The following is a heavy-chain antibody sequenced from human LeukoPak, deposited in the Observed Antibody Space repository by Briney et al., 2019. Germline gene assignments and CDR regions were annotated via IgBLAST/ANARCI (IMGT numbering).Heavy chain of an antibody. CDR1: GFSVSGYW. Sequence: PGGSLRLSCAVSGFSVSGYWMTWVRQAPGKGLEWVANIKQDGGEKNYVDSVKGRFTISRDNAENSLFLQMNSLRVEDTAVYYCAREWQGGIAAAGTRIEGDYWGQGTLVDVSS. V-gene: IGHV3-7*01. CDR2: IKQDGGEK. D-gene: IGHD6-13*01. CDR3: AREWQGGIAAAGTRIEGDY. J-gene: IGHJ4*02.